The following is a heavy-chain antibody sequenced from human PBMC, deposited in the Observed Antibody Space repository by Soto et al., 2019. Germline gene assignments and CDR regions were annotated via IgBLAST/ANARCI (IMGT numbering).Heavy chain of an antibody. CDR3: ARQTGSSWYTAVAGTGYYGMEV. V-gene: IGHV5-51*01. J-gene: IGHJ6*02. Sequence: GESLKISCKGSGYSFTSHWIGWVRQMPGKGLEWMGIIYPGDSDTRYSPSFQGQVTISADKSISTAYLQWSSLKASDTAMYYCARQTGSSWYTAVAGTGYYGMEVCGQGPRVTVPS. D-gene: IGHD6-19*01. CDR1: GYSFTSHW. CDR2: IYPGDSDT.